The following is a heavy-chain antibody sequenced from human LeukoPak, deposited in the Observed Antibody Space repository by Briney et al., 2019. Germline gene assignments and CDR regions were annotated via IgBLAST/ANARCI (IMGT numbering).Heavy chain of an antibody. CDR1: GYTLTELS. V-gene: IGHV1-24*01. J-gene: IGHJ4*02. CDR3: ATVGYYDSSGYHKPTPLDY. D-gene: IGHD3-22*01. CDR2: FDPEDGET. Sequence: ASVKVSCKVSGYTLTELSMHWVRQAPGKGLEWMGGFDPEDGETIYAQKFQGRVTMTEDTSTDTAYMELSSLRSEDTAVYYCATVGYYDSSGYHKPTPLDYWGQGTLVTVSS.